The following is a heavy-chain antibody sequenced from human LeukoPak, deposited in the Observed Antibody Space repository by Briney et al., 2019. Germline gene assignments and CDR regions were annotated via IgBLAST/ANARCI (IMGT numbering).Heavy chain of an antibody. J-gene: IGHJ5*02. CDR2: IYYSGST. D-gene: IGHD2-2*01. Sequence: PSETLSLTCTVSGGSISSSSYYWGWIRQPPGKGLEWIGSIYYSGSTNYNPSLKSRVTISVDTSKNQFSLKLSSVTAADTAVYYCARASTPLANNWFDPWGQGTLVTVSS. CDR3: ARASTPLANNWFDP. V-gene: IGHV4-39*07. CDR1: GGSISSSSYY.